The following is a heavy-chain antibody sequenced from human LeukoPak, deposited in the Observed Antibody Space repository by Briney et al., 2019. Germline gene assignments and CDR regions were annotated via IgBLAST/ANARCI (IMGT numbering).Heavy chain of an antibody. J-gene: IGHJ4*02. Sequence: GGSLRLSCAASGFTFSSYAMSWVRQAPGKGLEWVSAISGSGGSTYYADSVKGRFTISRDNSKNTRYLQMNSLRAEDTAVYYCAKGRITGYSSGWYYYWGQGTLVTVSS. D-gene: IGHD6-19*01. CDR2: ISGSGGST. V-gene: IGHV3-23*01. CDR1: GFTFSSYA. CDR3: AKGRITGYSSGWYYY.